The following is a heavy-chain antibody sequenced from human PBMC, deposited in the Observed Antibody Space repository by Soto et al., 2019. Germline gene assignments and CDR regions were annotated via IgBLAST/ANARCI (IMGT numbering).Heavy chain of an antibody. CDR2: IYTNGGT. V-gene: IGHV4-4*07. CDR1: GGSINGYY. Sequence: SETLSLTCSVSGGSINGYYWRWVRQPAGKGLEWIGRIYTNGGTNYNPSLKSRVTMSIDTSQNRFSLVLSTVTAADSALYFCARGPFSGNSRSFDYWGPGTLVTSPQ. D-gene: IGHD1-26*01. J-gene: IGHJ4*02. CDR3: ARGPFSGNSRSFDY.